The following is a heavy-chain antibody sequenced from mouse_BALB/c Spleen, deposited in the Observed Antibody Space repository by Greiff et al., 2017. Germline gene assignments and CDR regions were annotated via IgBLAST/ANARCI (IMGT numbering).Heavy chain of an antibody. J-gene: IGHJ4*01. Sequence: EVKLQESGAELVKPGASVKLSCTASGFNIKDTYMHWVKQRPEQGLEWIGRIDPANGNTKYDPKFQGKATITADTSSNTAYLQLSSLTSEDTAVYYCARWGYDDAMDYWGQGTSVTVSS. CDR1: GFNIKDTY. V-gene: IGHV14-3*02. CDR2: IDPANGNT. D-gene: IGHD2-14*01. CDR3: ARWGYDDAMDY.